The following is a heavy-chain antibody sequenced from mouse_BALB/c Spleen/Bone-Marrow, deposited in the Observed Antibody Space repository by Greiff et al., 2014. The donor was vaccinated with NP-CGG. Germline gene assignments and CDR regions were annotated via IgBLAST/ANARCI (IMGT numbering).Heavy chain of an antibody. CDR2: VNPYNDGT. CDR3: ARSEYFGSSYDY. D-gene: IGHD1-1*01. CDR1: GYTFTSYV. V-gene: IGHV1-14*01. J-gene: IGHJ2*01. Sequence: VQLQQPGPELVKPGASVKMSCKASGYTFTSYVMHWMKQKPGQGLEWIGYVNPYNDGTKYNETFKGKATLTSDKSSSTAYMDLSSLTSEDSAVYFCARSEYFGSSYDYWGQGTTLTVSS.